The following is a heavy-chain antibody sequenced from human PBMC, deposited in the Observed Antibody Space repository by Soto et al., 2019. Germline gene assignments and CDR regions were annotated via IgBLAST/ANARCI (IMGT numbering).Heavy chain of an antibody. CDR3: ARVGGRNLLWFGELFSLDY. J-gene: IGHJ4*02. Sequence: SVKVSCKASGGTFSSYAISWVRQAPGQGLEWMGGIIPIFGTANYAQKFQGRVTITADESTSTAYMELSSLRSEDTAVYYCARVGGRNLLWFGELFSLDYWGQGTLVTVSS. D-gene: IGHD3-10*01. V-gene: IGHV1-69*13. CDR2: IIPIFGTA. CDR1: GGTFSSYA.